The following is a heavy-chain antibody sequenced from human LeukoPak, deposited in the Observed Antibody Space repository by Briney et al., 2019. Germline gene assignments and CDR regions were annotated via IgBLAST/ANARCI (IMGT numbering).Heavy chain of an antibody. J-gene: IGHJ4*02. D-gene: IGHD6-19*01. CDR3: AREGAVAGTPSDY. V-gene: IGHV1-69*13. Sequence: SVKVSCKASGGTFSSYAISWVRQAPGQGLEWMGGIIPIFGTANYAQKFQGRVTITADESTSTAYMELSSLRSEDTAVYYCAREGAVAGTPSDYWGQGTLVTVSS. CDR1: GGTFSSYA. CDR2: IIPIFGTA.